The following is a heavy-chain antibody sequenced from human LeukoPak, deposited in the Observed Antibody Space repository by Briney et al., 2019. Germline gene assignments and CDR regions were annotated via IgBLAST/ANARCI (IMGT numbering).Heavy chain of an antibody. CDR1: GFTFSSYS. CDR2: ISSSSSTI. CDR3: ATGLKQDAFDI. J-gene: IGHJ3*02. V-gene: IGHV3-48*01. Sequence: GGSLRLSCAASGFTFSSYSMNWVRQAPGKGLEWVSYISSSSSTIYYADSLKGRFTISRDNAKNSLYLQMNSLRAEDTAVYYGATGLKQDAFDIWGQGTMVTVSS. D-gene: IGHD1/OR15-1a*01.